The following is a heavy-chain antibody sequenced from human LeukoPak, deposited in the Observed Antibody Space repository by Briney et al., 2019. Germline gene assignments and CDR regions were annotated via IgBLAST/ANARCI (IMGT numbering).Heavy chain of an antibody. CDR3: ARGPTYGTDV. CDR2: VYSGGST. J-gene: IGHJ6*02. Sequence: GGSLRLSCAASGFTVSSNYMSWVRQAPGKGLEWVSVVYSGGSTNYADSVKGRFTISRDNSKNTLFLQMNSLRPEDTAVYYCARGPTYGTDVWGQGTTVTVSS. CDR1: GFTVSSNY. V-gene: IGHV3-53*01.